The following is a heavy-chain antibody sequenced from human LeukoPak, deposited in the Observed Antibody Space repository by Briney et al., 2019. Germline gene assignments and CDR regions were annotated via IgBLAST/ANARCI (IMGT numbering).Heavy chain of an antibody. CDR1: GFTLNTYS. CDR2: ISSTGSDM. Sequence: GGSLRLSCAASGFTLNTYSMNWVRQAPGKGLEWVSSISSTGSDMYYVDSVKGRFTISRDNAKNSLFLQVNSLRAEDTAVYYCARDDGQAHDYWGQGTLVTVSS. D-gene: IGHD5-24*01. V-gene: IGHV3-21*01. CDR3: ARDDGQAHDY. J-gene: IGHJ4*02.